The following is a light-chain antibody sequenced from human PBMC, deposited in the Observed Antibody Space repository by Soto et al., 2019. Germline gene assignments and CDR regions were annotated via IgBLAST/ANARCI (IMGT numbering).Light chain of an antibody. CDR3: QQSGNS. CDR1: QSVSSRY. Sequence: DIVLTQSPGTLSLSPGERATLSCRASQSVSSRYLAWYQQKPGQAPRLLIYATSSRATGIPDRFSGSGSGTEFTLTISRLKTEDFAVYYCQQSGNSFGQGTKVDIK. J-gene: IGKJ1*01. V-gene: IGKV3-20*01. CDR2: ATS.